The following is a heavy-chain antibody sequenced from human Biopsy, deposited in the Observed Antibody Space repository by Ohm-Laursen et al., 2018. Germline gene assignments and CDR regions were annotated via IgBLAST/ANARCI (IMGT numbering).Heavy chain of an antibody. Sequence: ASVKVSCKASGYTFTTYYIHWVRQAPGQGLEWMGIINPGGNSTAYTQNFQGRVTMTWDTSTTTVYMELSSLRSEDTAVYYCVIASFDYWGQGTLVTVSS. CDR3: VIASFDY. CDR2: INPGGNST. CDR1: GYTFTTYY. V-gene: IGHV1-46*01. J-gene: IGHJ4*02.